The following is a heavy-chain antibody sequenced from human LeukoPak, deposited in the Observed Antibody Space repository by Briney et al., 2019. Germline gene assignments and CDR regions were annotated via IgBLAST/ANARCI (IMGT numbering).Heavy chain of an antibody. CDR2: ISSSGDTK. J-gene: IGHJ4*02. CDR1: GFTFSSYE. D-gene: IGHD3-22*01. Sequence: GGSLRLSCAASGFTFSSYEMNWVRQAPGKGLEWISYISSSGDTKYYADSVKGRFTISRDNAKNSLYLQMNSLRGEDAAVYYCAKDRIDYYDSSGYHPALDYWGQGTLVTVSS. CDR3: AKDRIDYYDSSGYHPALDY. V-gene: IGHV3-48*03.